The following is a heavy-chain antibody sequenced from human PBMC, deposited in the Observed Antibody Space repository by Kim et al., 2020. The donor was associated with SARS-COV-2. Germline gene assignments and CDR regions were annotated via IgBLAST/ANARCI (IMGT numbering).Heavy chain of an antibody. J-gene: IGHJ6*02. Sequence: ASVKVSCKPSGYTFATYAIHWVRQAPGQRLEFMGWINAGNGDTGSSQKFQGRVTLSRDSSARTVYMELSSLGSEDTAVYYCVRRGLGYGMDVWGQGTTVTGSS. D-gene: IGHD6-19*01. V-gene: IGHV1-3*01. CDR1: GYTFATYA. CDR3: VRRGLGYGMDV. CDR2: INAGNGDT.